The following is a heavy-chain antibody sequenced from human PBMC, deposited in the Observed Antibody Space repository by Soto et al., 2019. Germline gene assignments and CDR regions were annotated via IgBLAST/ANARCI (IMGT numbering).Heavy chain of an antibody. V-gene: IGHV3-11*01. CDR2: ISSTSNTI. Sequence: QVQLVESGGDLVTPGGSLRLSCAASGFTFSDYYMTWIRQAPGRGLEWVSYISSTSNTIYYADSVKGRFTISRDNAKNSLYPQMGSRGAGDPAVYYGGRAGGGSSSWYSFDYWGQGTLVTVSS. CDR1: GFTFSDYY. CDR3: GRAGGGSSSWYSFDY. D-gene: IGHD6-13*01. J-gene: IGHJ4*02.